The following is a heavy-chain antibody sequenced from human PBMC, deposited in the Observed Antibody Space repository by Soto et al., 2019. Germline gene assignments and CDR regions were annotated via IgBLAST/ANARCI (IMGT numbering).Heavy chain of an antibody. CDR1: GYSFTSYW. J-gene: IGHJ4*02. CDR2: IDNSDSYK. Sequence: GESLKISCKGSGYSFTSYWVSWVRQMHGKGLEWMGRIDNSDSYKKYSPSFQGQVTISADKSISTDYLKWSSMKASDTAMYYCARHDDSSDIPFDYWGQGTLVTVSS. CDR3: ARHDDSSDIPFDY. D-gene: IGHD3-22*01. V-gene: IGHV5-10-1*01.